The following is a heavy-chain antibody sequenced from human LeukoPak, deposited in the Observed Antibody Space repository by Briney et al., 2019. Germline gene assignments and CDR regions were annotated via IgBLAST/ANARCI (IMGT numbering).Heavy chain of an antibody. V-gene: IGHV3-30-3*01. D-gene: IGHD3-9*01. CDR1: GFTFSSYA. J-gene: IGHJ4*02. Sequence: GGFLRLSCAASGFTFSSYAMHWVRQAPGKGLEWVAVISYDGSNKYYADSVKGRFTISRDNSKNTLYLQMNSLRAEDTAVYYCARAPHYDILTGYPDYWGQGTLVTVSS. CDR2: ISYDGSNK. CDR3: ARAPHYDILTGYPDY.